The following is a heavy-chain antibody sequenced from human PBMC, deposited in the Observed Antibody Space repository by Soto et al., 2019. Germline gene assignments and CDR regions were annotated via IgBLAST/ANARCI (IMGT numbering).Heavy chain of an antibody. J-gene: IGHJ4*02. CDR3: STGDIWIGYFTVDS. Sequence: QVQLVQSGAEVKKPGSSVKVSCKASGGSFGNSALNWVRQTPGQGLEWLGGFIPVYRTLNYAQKFQGRVTITADESTGTAFMTLSSLASDDTAVYYCSTGDIWIGYFTVDSWGQGTRVTVSS. CDR1: GGSFGNSA. V-gene: IGHV1-69*01. D-gene: IGHD3-3*01. CDR2: FIPVYRTL.